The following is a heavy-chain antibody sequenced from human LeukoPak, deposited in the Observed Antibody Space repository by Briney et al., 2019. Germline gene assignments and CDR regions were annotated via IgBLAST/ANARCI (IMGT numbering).Heavy chain of an antibody. CDR3: AKDLQVHSSGWRGSFDY. J-gene: IGHJ4*02. D-gene: IGHD6-19*01. V-gene: IGHV3-43*01. CDR1: GFTFDDYT. Sequence: PGGSLRLSCAASGFTFDDYTMHWVRQAPGKGLEWVSLISWDGGSTYYADSVKGRFTISRDNSKNSLYLQMNSLRTEDTALYYCAKDLQVHSSGWRGSFDYWGQGTLVTVSS. CDR2: ISWDGGST.